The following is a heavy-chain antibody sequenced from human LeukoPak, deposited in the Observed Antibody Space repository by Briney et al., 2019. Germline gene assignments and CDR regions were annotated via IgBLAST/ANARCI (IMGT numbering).Heavy chain of an antibody. V-gene: IGHV3-30*03. J-gene: IGHJ3*02. Sequence: GRSLRLSCAASGFTFSSYGMHWVRQAPGKGLEWVAVISYDGSNKYYADSVKGRFTISRDNSKNTLYLQMNSLRAEDTAVYYCAQTTVTTKWPIRWGAFDIWCQGTMVTVSS. CDR1: GFTFSSYG. CDR2: ISYDGSNK. D-gene: IGHD4-17*01. CDR3: AQTTVTTKWPIRWGAFDI.